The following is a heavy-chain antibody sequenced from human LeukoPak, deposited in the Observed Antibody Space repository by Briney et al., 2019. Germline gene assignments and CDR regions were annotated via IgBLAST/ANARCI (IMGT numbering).Heavy chain of an antibody. CDR2: ISYDGSNK. Sequence: PGGSLRLSCAASGFTFSSYGMHWVRQAPGNGLEWVALISYDGSNKYYTDSVKGRLTISRDNSKNTLYLQMDSLRAEDTAVYYCAKDRGYSYGYFDYWGQGTLVTVSS. J-gene: IGHJ4*02. D-gene: IGHD5-18*01. CDR3: AKDRGYSYGYFDY. CDR1: GFTFSSYG. V-gene: IGHV3-30*18.